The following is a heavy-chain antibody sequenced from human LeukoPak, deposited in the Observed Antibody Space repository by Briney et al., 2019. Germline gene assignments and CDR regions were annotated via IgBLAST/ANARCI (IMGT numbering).Heavy chain of an antibody. CDR1: GDSVSSNSTA. V-gene: IGHV6-1*01. Sequence: SQTLSLTCAISGDSVSSNSTAWNWIRQSPSRGLEWLGRTYYRSKWYNDYTVSVKSRITFNPDTSKNQFSLHLNSVTPEDTAVYYCARRRLSADSFDIWGQGTLVTVSS. D-gene: IGHD4/OR15-4a*01. J-gene: IGHJ3*02. CDR3: ARRRLSADSFDI. CDR2: TYYRSKWYN.